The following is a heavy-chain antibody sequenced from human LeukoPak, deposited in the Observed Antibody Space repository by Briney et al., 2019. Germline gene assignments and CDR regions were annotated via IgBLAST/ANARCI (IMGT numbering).Heavy chain of an antibody. Sequence: GRSLRLSCAASGFTFDDYAMHWVRQAPGKGLEWVSGISWNSGSIGYADSVKGRFTISRDNAKNSLYLQMNSLRAEDTALYYCANARGSETYFDYWGQGTLVTVSS. J-gene: IGHJ4*02. V-gene: IGHV3-9*01. D-gene: IGHD2-15*01. CDR3: ANARGSETYFDY. CDR1: GFTFDDYA. CDR2: ISWNSGSI.